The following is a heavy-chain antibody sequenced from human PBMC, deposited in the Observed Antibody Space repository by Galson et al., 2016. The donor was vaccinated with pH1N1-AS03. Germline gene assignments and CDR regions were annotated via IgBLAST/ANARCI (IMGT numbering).Heavy chain of an antibody. CDR1: GFTFRSYA. Sequence: SLRLSCAASGFTFRSYAMIWVRQAPGKGLEWVSAISGRGGSTYYADSVKGRFTNSRDNSKNTLYLQMNSLRAEDTAVYYCAKGEMGVDYWGQGTLVTVSS. CDR2: ISGRGGST. D-gene: IGHD5-24*01. V-gene: IGHV3-23*01. CDR3: AKGEMGVDY. J-gene: IGHJ4*02.